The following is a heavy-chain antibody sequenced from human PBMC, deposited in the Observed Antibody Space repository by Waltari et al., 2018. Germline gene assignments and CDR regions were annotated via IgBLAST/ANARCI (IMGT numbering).Heavy chain of an antibody. J-gene: IGHJ3*02. D-gene: IGHD6-6*01. V-gene: IGHV3-74*01. CDR2: VNSEGTST. CDR3: TRSTSISNAFNI. Sequence: EVQLVESGGGLVQPGGSLRLSCAASGFTFSSYWMHWVRQGAGKGLVWVSRVNSEGTSTSYADSVKGRFTISRDNAKNTLYLQMNSLRAEDTAVYYCTRSTSISNAFNIWGQGTMVTVSS. CDR1: GFTFSSYW.